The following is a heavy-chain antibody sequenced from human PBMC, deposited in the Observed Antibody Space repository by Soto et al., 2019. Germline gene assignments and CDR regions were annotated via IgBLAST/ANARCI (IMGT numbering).Heavy chain of an antibody. CDR2: IYYSGST. CDR3: TRVREGGFFGY. D-gene: IGHD3-10*01. V-gene: IGHV4-59*01. J-gene: IGHJ4*02. Sequence: WTWLRQPPGKGLEWIGYIYYSGSTNYNPSLESRVTMSVDTSKNQFSLNLTSVTAADTAVYYCTRVREGGFFGYWGQGTLVTVSS.